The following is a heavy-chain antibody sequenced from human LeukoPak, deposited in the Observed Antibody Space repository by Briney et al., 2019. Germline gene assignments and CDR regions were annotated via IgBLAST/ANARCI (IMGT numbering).Heavy chain of an antibody. J-gene: IGHJ4*02. CDR1: GGPINSYY. D-gene: IGHD3-22*01. V-gene: IGHV4-59*12. CDR2: IYYSGST. Sequence: SETLSLTCTVSGGPINSYYWTWIRQPPGKGLEWIGYIYYSGSTYYNPSLKSRVTISVDTSKNQFSLKLSSVTAADTAVYYCASGGASNYYDSSGYPFDYWGQGTLVTVSS. CDR3: ASGGASNYYDSSGYPFDY.